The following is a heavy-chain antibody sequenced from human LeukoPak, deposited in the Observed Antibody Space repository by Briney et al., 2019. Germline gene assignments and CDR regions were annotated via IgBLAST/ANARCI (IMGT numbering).Heavy chain of an antibody. Sequence: GGSLRLSCAASGFPYSSYEMDWVRQAPGKGLEWVSYISSSGSTIYYADSVKGRFTISRDNAKNSLYLQMNSLRAEDTAVYYCARDVGYYYGMDVWGKGTTVTVSS. CDR3: ARDVGYYYGMDV. CDR2: ISSSGSTI. CDR1: GFPYSSYE. J-gene: IGHJ6*04. D-gene: IGHD1-26*01. V-gene: IGHV3-48*03.